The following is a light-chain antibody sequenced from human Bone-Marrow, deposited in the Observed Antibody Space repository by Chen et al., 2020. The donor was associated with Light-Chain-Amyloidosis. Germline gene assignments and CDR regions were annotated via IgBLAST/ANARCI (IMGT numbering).Light chain of an antibody. CDR2: EVT. CDR3: SSYTITNTLV. J-gene: IGLJ1*01. CDR1: SSYVGGDNH. Sequence: QSALTQPASVSGSPGQSITISCTGTSSYVGGDNHVSWYQQHPDKAPKLIIYEVTNRPSWVPDRFSGSKSDNTASLTISGLQTEDEADYFCSSYTITNTLVFGSGTRVTVL. V-gene: IGLV2-14*01.